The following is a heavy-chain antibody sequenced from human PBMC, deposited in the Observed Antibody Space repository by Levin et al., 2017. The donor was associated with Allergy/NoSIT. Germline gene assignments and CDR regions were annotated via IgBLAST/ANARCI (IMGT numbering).Heavy chain of an antibody. J-gene: IGHJ6*03. CDR1: GGSFSDFY. D-gene: IGHD3-10*01. CDR2: INHSGSA. V-gene: IGHV4-34*01. CDR3: ASQWFGEPPSYYYSMDV. Sequence: SETLSLTCAVYGGSFSDFYWSWIRQSPGKGLEWIGEINHSGSATYNPSLKSRVTISVDKSKNQFSLRLSSVTAADTAVYYCASQWFGEPPSYYYSMDVWGKGTTVTVSS.